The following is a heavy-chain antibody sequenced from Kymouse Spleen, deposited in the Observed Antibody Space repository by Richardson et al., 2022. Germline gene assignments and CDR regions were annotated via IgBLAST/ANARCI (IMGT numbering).Heavy chain of an antibody. J-gene: IGHJ6*02. Sequence: QVQLVQSGAEVKKPGASVKVSCKASGYTFTSYGISWVRQAPGQGLEWMGWISAYNGNTNYAQKLQGRVTMTTDTSTSTAYMELRSLRSDDTAVYYCAREYSSGWDYYYYGMDVWGQGTTVTVSS. CDR1: GYTFTSYG. CDR2: ISAYNGNT. V-gene: IGHV1-18*01. CDR3: AREYSSGWDYYYYGMDV. D-gene: IGHD6-19*01.